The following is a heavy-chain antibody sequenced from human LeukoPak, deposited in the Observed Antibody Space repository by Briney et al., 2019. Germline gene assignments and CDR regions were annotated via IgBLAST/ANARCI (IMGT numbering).Heavy chain of an antibody. D-gene: IGHD6-13*01. Sequence: SGPTSVTPTQTLTLTCTFSGFSLSTSGVGVGWIRQPPGKALEWLALIYWDDDKHYSPSLKSRLTITKDTSKNQLVLTMTHMDPVDTATYYGAHSMVAAAIRYWGQGTLVTVSS. CDR1: GFSLSTSGVG. CDR3: AHSMVAAAIRY. J-gene: IGHJ4*02. CDR2: IYWDDDK. V-gene: IGHV2-5*02.